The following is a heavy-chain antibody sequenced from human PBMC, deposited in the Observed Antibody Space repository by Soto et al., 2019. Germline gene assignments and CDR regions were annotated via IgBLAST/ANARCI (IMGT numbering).Heavy chain of an antibody. CDR1: GFGLINYG. V-gene: IGHV1-18*04. CDR3: ARLGVTTSVYYYTMDV. J-gene: IGHJ6*02. CDR2: ISAYNGNT. Sequence: ASVKVSCKASGFGLINYGFTWVRQAPGQGLEWMGWISAYNGNTIYAQNLQGRLTMTRDTSTSTAYMELRSLRSDDTAVYYCARLGVTTSVYYYTMDVWGQGTTVTVSS. D-gene: IGHD4-4*01.